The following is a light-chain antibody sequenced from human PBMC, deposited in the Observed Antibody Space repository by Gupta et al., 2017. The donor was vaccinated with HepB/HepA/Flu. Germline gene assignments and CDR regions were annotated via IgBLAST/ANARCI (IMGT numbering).Light chain of an antibody. CDR3: QHYVNSPVA. CDR2: AAS. Sequence: DIQMTQSPSSLSASVGDRVTITCRASQVIGNFLAWFQQKPGKPPASLIYAASILQNGVPSGFSGSGSGTDFTLTIRSLQPEDFATYYCQHYVNSPVAFGGGTKVEI. V-gene: IGKV1-16*01. CDR1: QVIGNF. J-gene: IGKJ4*01.